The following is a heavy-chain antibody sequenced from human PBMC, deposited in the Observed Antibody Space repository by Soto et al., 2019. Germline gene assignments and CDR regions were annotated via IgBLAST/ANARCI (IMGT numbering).Heavy chain of an antibody. CDR3: AKRGRGAVAFDY. CDR2: ISGSGGST. J-gene: IGHJ4*02. CDR1: GFTFSSYA. Sequence: EVQLLESGGGLVQPGGSLRLSCAASGFTFSSYAMSWVRQAPGKGLDWVSNISGSGGSTYYADSVKGRFTISRDNSKNTLHLQMNSLRVKDTAVYYCAKRGRGAVAFDYWGQGTLVTVSS. V-gene: IGHV3-23*01. D-gene: IGHD6-19*01.